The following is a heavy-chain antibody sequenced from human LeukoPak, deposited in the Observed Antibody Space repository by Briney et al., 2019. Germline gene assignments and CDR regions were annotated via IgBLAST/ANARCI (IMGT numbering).Heavy chain of an antibody. J-gene: IGHJ4*02. Sequence: GASVKVSCKASGYTLTSYGIGWVRQAPGQGLEWMGGIIPIFGTANYAQKFQGRVTITADESTSTAYMELSSLRSEDTAVYYCAATTYYYDSSGYYPFDYWGQGTLVTVSS. CDR2: IIPIFGTA. V-gene: IGHV1-69*13. CDR1: GYTLTSYG. CDR3: AATTYYYDSSGYYPFDY. D-gene: IGHD3-22*01.